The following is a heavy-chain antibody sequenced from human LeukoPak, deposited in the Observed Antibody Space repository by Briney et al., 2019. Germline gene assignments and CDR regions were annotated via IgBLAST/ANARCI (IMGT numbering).Heavy chain of an antibody. CDR1: GFTFSSHA. J-gene: IGHJ4*02. Sequence: GGSLRLSCTASGFTFSSHAMTWVRQAPGKGLEWVSIISGTGHTTYYADPVKGRFTISRDNSKNTLYLQMNSLRAEDTAVYYCAKVLARYGSPGYAWYFDYWGQGTLVTVSS. CDR3: AKVLARYGSPGYAWYFDY. V-gene: IGHV3-23*01. CDR2: ISGTGHTT. D-gene: IGHD5-24*01.